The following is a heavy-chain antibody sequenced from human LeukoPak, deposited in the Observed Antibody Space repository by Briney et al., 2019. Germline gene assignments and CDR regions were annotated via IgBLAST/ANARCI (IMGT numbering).Heavy chain of an antibody. D-gene: IGHD6-6*01. CDR1: GASISSYY. Sequence: SESLSLTCTVSGASISSYYWSWIRQPPGKGLEWIGYIDYSGSTNYNPSLKSRVIISVDTSKTQFSPKLSSVTAADTAVYYCAREYSSSSGRRAFDIWGQGTMVTVSS. J-gene: IGHJ3*02. V-gene: IGHV4-59*01. CDR2: IDYSGST. CDR3: AREYSSSSGRRAFDI.